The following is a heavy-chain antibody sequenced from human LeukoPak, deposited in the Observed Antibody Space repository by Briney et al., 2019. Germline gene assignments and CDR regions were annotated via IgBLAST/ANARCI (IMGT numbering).Heavy chain of an antibody. CDR3: AKDLGYCSGGSCYDAFDI. CDR1: GFMFSTYE. V-gene: IGHV3-23*01. Sequence: GGSLRLSCAASGFMFSTYEMNWVRQAPGKGLEWVSAISGSGGSTYYADSVKGRFTISRDNSKNTLYLQMNSLRAEDTAVYYCAKDLGYCSGGSCYDAFDIWGQGTMVTVSS. CDR2: ISGSGGST. J-gene: IGHJ3*02. D-gene: IGHD2-15*01.